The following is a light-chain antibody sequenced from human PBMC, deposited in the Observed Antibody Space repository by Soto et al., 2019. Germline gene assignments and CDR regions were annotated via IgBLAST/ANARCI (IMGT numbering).Light chain of an antibody. CDR2: DVT. CDR1: SSDDGDFNY. CDR3: SSYSSSSTHVV. Sequence: QSVLTQPASVSGSPGRSVTMSCTGSSSDDGDFNYVSWYQHLPGRAPKLIIYDVTNRPSGISYRFSASKSGRAASLTISGLQAEDEADYYCSSYSSSSTHVVFGGGTKLTVL. J-gene: IGLJ2*01. V-gene: IGLV2-14*03.